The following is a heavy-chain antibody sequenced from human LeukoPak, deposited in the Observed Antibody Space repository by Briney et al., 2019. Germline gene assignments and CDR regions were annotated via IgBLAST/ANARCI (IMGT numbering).Heavy chain of an antibody. CDR3: AKGLWDIVVVVAAARFFGMAV. D-gene: IGHD2-15*01. CDR1: GFTFSCYV. J-gene: IGHJ6*02. CDR2: ISYGESKK. Sequence: GVSLRLSCAASGFTFSCYVMHWVRQAPGKGLEGWAVISYGESKKYYADPVKGRFTISRDNSKHTLYLPMNSLRGEDTAVYYCAKGLWDIVVVVAAARFFGMAVWGQGTTVTV. V-gene: IGHV3-30*18.